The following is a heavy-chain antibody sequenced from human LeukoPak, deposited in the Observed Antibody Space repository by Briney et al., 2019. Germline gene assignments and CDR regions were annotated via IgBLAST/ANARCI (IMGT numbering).Heavy chain of an antibody. J-gene: IGHJ4*02. CDR1: GFTFSNYW. Sequence: GGSLRLSCAASGFTFSNYWMSWVRQAPGKGLEWVANIKQDGSEKYYVDSVKGRFTISRDNAKNSLYLQMNSLRAEDTAVYYCARTRGYTSGWYSSYFDYWGQGTLVAVSS. CDR2: IKQDGSEK. D-gene: IGHD6-19*01. CDR3: ARTRGYTSGWYSSYFDY. V-gene: IGHV3-7*01.